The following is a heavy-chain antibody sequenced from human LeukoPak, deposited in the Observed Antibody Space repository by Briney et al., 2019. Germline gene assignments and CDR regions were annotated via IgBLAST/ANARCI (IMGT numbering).Heavy chain of an antibody. Sequence: PGRSLRLSCAGSGFTFDDYAMHWVRQAPGKGLEWVSGISWNSDYSGYADSVKGRFTISKDNAKNSLYLQMNSLRVDDTALYFCARNPVEGYSYGPGYFDLWGRGTLVIVSS. CDR3: ARNPVEGYSYGPGYFDL. J-gene: IGHJ2*01. CDR1: GFTFDDYA. V-gene: IGHV3-9*01. D-gene: IGHD3-10*01. CDR2: ISWNSDYS.